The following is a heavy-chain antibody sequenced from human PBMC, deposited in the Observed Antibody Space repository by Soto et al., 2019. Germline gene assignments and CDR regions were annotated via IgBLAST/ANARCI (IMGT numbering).Heavy chain of an antibody. Sequence: AAVKVSCKASGYTFTNNDVSWVRQATGQGLEWMGWMNPGSGDTGYAQKFQGRVTMTRDISIATAYMELNSLTSEDTAIYYCARMESFGSLNWFDPWGQGTLVTVSS. J-gene: IGHJ5*02. CDR1: GYTFTNND. D-gene: IGHD5-18*01. CDR2: MNPGSGDT. CDR3: ARMESFGSLNWFDP. V-gene: IGHV1-8*02.